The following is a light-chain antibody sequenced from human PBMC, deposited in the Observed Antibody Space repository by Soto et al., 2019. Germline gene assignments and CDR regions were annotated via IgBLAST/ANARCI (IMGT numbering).Light chain of an antibody. CDR2: EVS. CDR3: SSYTSSSTRV. J-gene: IGLJ3*02. V-gene: IGLV2-14*01. Sequence: QSALTQPASVSGSPGQSITISCTGTSSDVGRYNYVSWYQQHPGKAPKLMIYEVSNRPSGVSNRFSGSKSGNKASLTISGLQAEDEADYYCSSYTSSSTRVFGGETKLTVL. CDR1: SSDVGRYNY.